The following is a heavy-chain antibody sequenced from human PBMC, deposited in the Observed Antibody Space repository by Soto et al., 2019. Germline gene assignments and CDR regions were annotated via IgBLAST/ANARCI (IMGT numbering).Heavy chain of an antibody. D-gene: IGHD3-3*01. CDR1: GYGFTAIG. CDR3: ARDAPPPELRFLEWHNYDYNGMDV. V-gene: IGHV1-18*01. CDR2: FSGYIGKT. J-gene: IGHJ6*02. Sequence: QVKGLRPGEEVKKTGASVRVSGKTPGYGFTAIGISWVRRAPGQGLGWLGGFSGYIGKTKYAQKVQGRVTRTTDTSTSTAYMEVRSLRSDDTAIYYCARDAPPPELRFLEWHNYDYNGMDVWGQGTTVTVSS.